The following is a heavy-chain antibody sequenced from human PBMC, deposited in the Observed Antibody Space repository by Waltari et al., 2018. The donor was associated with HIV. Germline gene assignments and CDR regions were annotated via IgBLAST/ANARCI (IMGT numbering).Heavy chain of an antibody. D-gene: IGHD3-22*01. CDR2: IYYSGST. Sequence: GGSISSYYWSWIRQPPGKGLEWIGYIYYSGSTNYNPSLKSRVTISVDTSKNQFSLKLSSVTAADTAVYYCARARDYYDSSGYVNWYFDLWGRGTLVTVSS. J-gene: IGHJ2*01. CDR3: ARARDYYDSSGYVNWYFDL. V-gene: IGHV4-59*01. CDR1: GGSISSYY.